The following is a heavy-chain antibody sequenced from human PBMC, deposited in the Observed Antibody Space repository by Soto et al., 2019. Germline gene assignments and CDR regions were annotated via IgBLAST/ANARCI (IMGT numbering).Heavy chain of an antibody. Sequence: QVQLVQSGAEVKKPGASVQVSCKASGYTFTSYAMHWVRQAPGQRLEWMGWINAGNGNTKYSQKFQGRVTITRDTSASTAYMELSSLRSEDTAVYYCARDSSCSSTSCHRWFDPWGQGTLVTVSS. V-gene: IGHV1-3*01. J-gene: IGHJ5*02. D-gene: IGHD2-2*01. CDR2: INAGNGNT. CDR1: GYTFTSYA. CDR3: ARDSSCSSTSCHRWFDP.